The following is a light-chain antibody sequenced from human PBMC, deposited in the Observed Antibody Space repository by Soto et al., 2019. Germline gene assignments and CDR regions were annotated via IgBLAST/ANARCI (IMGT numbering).Light chain of an antibody. CDR1: SSNIGINY. CDR2: SNN. CDR3: AAWDDSLSVWV. J-gene: IGLJ3*02. Sequence: QSVLTQPPSASGTPGQRVTISCSGSSSNIGINYVYWYQQLPGTAPKLLIYSNNQRPSGVPDRFSGSKSGTSASLAISGLRSEDEADYYCAAWDDSLSVWVFGGGTKVTVL. V-gene: IGLV1-47*02.